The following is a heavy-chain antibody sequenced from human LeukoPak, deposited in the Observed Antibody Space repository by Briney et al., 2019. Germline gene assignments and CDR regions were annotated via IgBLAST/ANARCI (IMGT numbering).Heavy chain of an antibody. V-gene: IGHV4-59*12. J-gene: IGHJ3*02. D-gene: IGHD6-19*01. CDR3: ARDPRYSSGWYRLDAFDI. CDR2: IYYSGST. CDR1: GGSISSYY. Sequence: SETLSLTCTVSGGSISSYYWSWIRQPPGKGLEWIGYIYYSGSTNYNPSLKSRVTISVDTSKNQFSLKLSSVTAADTAVYYCARDPRYSSGWYRLDAFDIWGQGTMVTVSS.